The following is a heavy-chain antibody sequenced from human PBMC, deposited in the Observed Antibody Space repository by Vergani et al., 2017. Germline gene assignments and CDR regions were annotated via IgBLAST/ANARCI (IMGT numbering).Heavy chain of an antibody. D-gene: IGHD6-6*01. V-gene: IGHV1-69*04. CDR1: GGTFSSYA. Sequence: QVQLVQSGAEVKKPGSSVKVSCKASGGTFSSYAISWVRQAPGQGLEWMGRIIPILGIANYAQKVKGRVTLTVDKSKSTAYMELSSLRSEDTAVYYCAGYLGYGSSGYYYGMDVWGQGATVTVAS. CDR3: AGYLGYGSSGYYYGMDV. CDR2: IIPILGIA. J-gene: IGHJ6*02.